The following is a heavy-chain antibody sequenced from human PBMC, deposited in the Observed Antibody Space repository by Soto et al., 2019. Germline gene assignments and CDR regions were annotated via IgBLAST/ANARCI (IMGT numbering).Heavy chain of an antibody. CDR2: INPNSGGT. D-gene: IGHD6-13*01. Sequence: ASVKVSCKASGYTFTGYYMHWGRQAPGQGLEWMGWINPNSGGTNYAQKFQGWVTMTRDTSISTAYMELSRLRSDDTAVYYCARDWSEQQPYYYYGMDVWGQGTTVTVSS. V-gene: IGHV1-2*04. J-gene: IGHJ6*02. CDR1: GYTFTGYY. CDR3: ARDWSEQQPYYYYGMDV.